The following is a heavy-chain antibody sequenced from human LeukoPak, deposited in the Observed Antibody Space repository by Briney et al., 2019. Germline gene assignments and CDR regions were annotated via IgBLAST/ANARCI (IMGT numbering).Heavy chain of an antibody. J-gene: IGHJ4*02. Sequence: GGTLRLSCAASGFTFSSYSMNWVRQAPGKGLEWVSSMRGSGSHMYYADSVKGRFTISRDNAKNSLYLQMNSLRAEDTAVYYCARLTFGGVIGFDYWGQGTLVTLSS. V-gene: IGHV3-21*01. D-gene: IGHD3-16*02. CDR2: MRGSGSHM. CDR1: GFTFSSYS. CDR3: ARLTFGGVIGFDY.